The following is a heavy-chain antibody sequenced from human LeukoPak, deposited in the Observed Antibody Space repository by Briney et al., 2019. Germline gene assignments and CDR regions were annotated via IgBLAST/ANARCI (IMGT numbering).Heavy chain of an antibody. CDR2: IYPGDSDT. CDR3: ARRRDLYPGSYYPFDY. CDR1: GYSFTSYW. V-gene: IGHV5-51*01. J-gene: IGHJ4*02. D-gene: IGHD1-26*01. Sequence: GESLKISCKGSGYSFTSYWIGWVRQMPGKGLEWMGIIYPGDSDTKYSPSFQGQVTISADKSIITAYLQWSSLKASDTAMYYCARRRDLYPGSYYPFDYWGRGTLVTVSS.